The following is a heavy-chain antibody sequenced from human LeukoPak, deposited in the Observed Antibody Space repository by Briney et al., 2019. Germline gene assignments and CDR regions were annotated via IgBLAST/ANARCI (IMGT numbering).Heavy chain of an antibody. Sequence: ASVKVSCKASGYTFTSYGISWVRQAPGQGLEWMGWISAYNGNTNYAQKLQGRVTMTTDTSTSTAYMELRSLRSDDTAVYYCARDQRGYSSSWHYFDYWGQGTLVTVSS. J-gene: IGHJ4*02. D-gene: IGHD6-13*01. CDR2: ISAYNGNT. V-gene: IGHV1-18*01. CDR3: ARDQRGYSSSWHYFDY. CDR1: GYTFTSYG.